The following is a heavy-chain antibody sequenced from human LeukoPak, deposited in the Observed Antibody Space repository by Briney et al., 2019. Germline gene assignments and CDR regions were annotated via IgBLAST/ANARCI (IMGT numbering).Heavy chain of an antibody. Sequence: GASVKVSCKASGYTFTSYGISWVRQAPGQGLEWMGGFDPEDGETIYAQKFQGRVTMTEDTSTDTAYMELSSLRSEDTAVYYCATLDQLWFDYWGQGTLVTVSS. V-gene: IGHV1-24*01. CDR1: GYTFTSYG. J-gene: IGHJ4*02. CDR3: ATLDQLWFDY. D-gene: IGHD5-18*01. CDR2: FDPEDGET.